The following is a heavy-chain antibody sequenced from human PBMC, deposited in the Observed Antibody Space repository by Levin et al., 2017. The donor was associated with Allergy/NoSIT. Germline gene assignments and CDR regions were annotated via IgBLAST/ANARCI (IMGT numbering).Heavy chain of an antibody. CDR2: IIPIIGRA. CDR1: GGTFGSCA. V-gene: IGHV1-69*11. J-gene: IGHJ2*01. CDR3: ARSREFSDSSSWYFDL. D-gene: IGHD6-6*01. Sequence: PVASVKVSCKASGGTFGSCALSWVRQAPGQGLEWLGRIIPIIGRANYPQKFQGRVRINADESTNTAYMELSSLRSDDTAVYYCARSREFSDSSSWYFDLWGRGTLVSVSS.